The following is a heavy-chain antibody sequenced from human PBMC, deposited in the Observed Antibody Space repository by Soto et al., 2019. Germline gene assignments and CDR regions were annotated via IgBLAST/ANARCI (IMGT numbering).Heavy chain of an antibody. CDR1: GYTFTSYY. J-gene: IGHJ6*02. V-gene: IGHV1-46*01. D-gene: IGHD6-13*01. CDR2: INPSGGST. Sequence: GASVKVSCKASGYTFTSYYMHWVRQAPGQGLEWMGIINPSGGSTSYAQKFQGRVTMTRDASTSTVYMELSSLRSEDTAVYYCARERGSSWYGYYYYGMDVWGQGTTVTVSS. CDR3: ARERGSSWYGYYYYGMDV.